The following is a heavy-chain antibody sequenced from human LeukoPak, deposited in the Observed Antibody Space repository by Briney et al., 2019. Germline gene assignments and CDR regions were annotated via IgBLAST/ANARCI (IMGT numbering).Heavy chain of an antibody. CDR3: TTRLWYGELLTYGVDV. J-gene: IGHJ6*02. Sequence: PGGSLRLSCAASGFTFSGAWMTWVRLAPGKGLEWVGLIKSKAHGAATDYAAPVKGRFTISRDDSEDTLYLQMNSLKTEDTAVYYCTTRLWYGELLTYGVDVWGQGTTVTVSS. V-gene: IGHV3-15*01. CDR2: IKSKAHGAAT. D-gene: IGHD3-10*01. CDR1: GFTFSGAW.